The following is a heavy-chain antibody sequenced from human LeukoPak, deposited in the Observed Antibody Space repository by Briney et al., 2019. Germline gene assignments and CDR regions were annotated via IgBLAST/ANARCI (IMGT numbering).Heavy chain of an antibody. V-gene: IGHV4-31*03. CDR3: ARYSSGWYSVFDY. CDR2: IYYSGNT. D-gene: IGHD6-19*01. CDR1: GGSISSGGYY. Sequence: SETLSLTCTVSGGSISSGGYYWSWIPQHPGKGLEWIGHIYYSGNTYYNPYLKSRVTISVDKSKNQFSLKLSSVTAADTAVYYCARYSSGWYSVFDYWGQGTLVTVSS. J-gene: IGHJ4*02.